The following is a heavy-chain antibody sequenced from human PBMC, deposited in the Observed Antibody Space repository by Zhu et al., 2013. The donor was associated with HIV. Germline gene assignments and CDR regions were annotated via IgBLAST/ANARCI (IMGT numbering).Heavy chain of an antibody. D-gene: IGHD3-22*01. CDR3: ARSNTRYYYDSSGYYRRPYDY. CDR2: IIPIFGTA. J-gene: IGHJ4*01. V-gene: IGHV1-69*01. Sequence: QVQLVQSGAEVKKPGSSVKVSCKASGGTFSSYAISWVRQAPGQGLEWMGGIIPIFGTANYAQKFQGRVTITADESTSTAYMELSSLRSEDTAVYYCARSNTRYYYDSSGYYRRPYDYWGRGTRGHRLL. CDR1: GGTFSSYA.